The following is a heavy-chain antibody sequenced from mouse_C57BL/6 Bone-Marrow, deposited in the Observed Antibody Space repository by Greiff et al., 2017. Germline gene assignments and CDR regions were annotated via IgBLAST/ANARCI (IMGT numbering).Heavy chain of an antibody. D-gene: IGHD2-1*01. J-gene: IGHJ4*01. V-gene: IGHV1-64*01. CDR2: IYPNSGST. CDR1: GYTFTSYW. CDR3: ANYGNYYAMDY. Sequence: QVQLQPSGAELVKPGASVKLSCKASGYTFTSYWMHWVKQRPGQGLEWIGMIYPNSGSTNYNEKFKSKATLTVDKSSSTAYMQLSSLTSEDSAVYYCANYGNYYAMDYWGQGTSVTVSS.